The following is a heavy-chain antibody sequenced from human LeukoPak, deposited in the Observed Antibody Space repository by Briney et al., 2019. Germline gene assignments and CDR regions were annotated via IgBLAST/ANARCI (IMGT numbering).Heavy chain of an antibody. CDR2: INPSGGST. D-gene: IGHD3-9*01. V-gene: IGHV1-46*01. Sequence: GASVKVSCKASGYTFTSYYMHWVRQAPGQGLEWMGIINPSGGSTSYAQKFQGRVTMTRDTSTSTVYMELSSLRSEDTAVYYCARVPILTGYSRGGWFDPWGQGTLVTVSS. CDR3: ARVPILTGYSRGGWFDP. J-gene: IGHJ5*02. CDR1: GYTFTSYY.